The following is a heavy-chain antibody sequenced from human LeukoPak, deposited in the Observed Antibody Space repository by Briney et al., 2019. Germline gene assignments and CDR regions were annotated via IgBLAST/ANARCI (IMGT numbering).Heavy chain of an antibody. Sequence: SETLSLTXDVSGYSISSGYYWGWIRQPPGKGLEWIGNIYHSGSTYYSPSLKSRVTISVDTSKNQFSLTLTPVTAADTAVYYCARLPVGGFDYWGQGTLVIVSS. V-gene: IGHV4-38-2*01. CDR1: GYSISSGYY. D-gene: IGHD1-26*01. J-gene: IGHJ4*02. CDR3: ARLPVGGFDY. CDR2: IYHSGST.